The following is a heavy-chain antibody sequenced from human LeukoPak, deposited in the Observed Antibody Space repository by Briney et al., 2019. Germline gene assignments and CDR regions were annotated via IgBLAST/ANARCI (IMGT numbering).Heavy chain of an antibody. V-gene: IGHV1-69*01. CDR2: IIPIFGTA. J-gene: IGHJ6*03. CDR3: AREGGDAAMETYYHYYMDV. CDR1: GGTFSSYA. D-gene: IGHD5-18*01. Sequence: ASVKVSCKASGGTFSSYAISWVRQAPGQGLEWMGGIIPIFGTANYAQKFQGRVTITADESTSTAYMELSSLRSEDTAVYYCAREGGDAAMETYYHYYMDVWGKGTTVTVSS.